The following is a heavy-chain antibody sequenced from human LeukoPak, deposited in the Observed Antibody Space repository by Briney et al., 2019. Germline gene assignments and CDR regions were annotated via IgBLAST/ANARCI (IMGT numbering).Heavy chain of an antibody. CDR1: GFTFSSYW. CDR2: INGDGSST. CDR3: ARVRYDYYGMDV. J-gene: IGHJ6*02. Sequence: PGGSLRLSCAASGFTFSSYWMHWVRQAPGKGLVWVSRINGDGSSTSYADSVKGLFTISRDNAKNTLYLQMNSLRAEDTAVYYCARVRYDYYGMDVWGQGTTVTVSS. V-gene: IGHV3-74*01. D-gene: IGHD4-17*01.